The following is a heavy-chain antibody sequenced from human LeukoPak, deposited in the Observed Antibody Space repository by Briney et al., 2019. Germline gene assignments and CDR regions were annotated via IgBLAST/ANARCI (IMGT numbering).Heavy chain of an antibody. D-gene: IGHD6-13*01. J-gene: IGHJ5*02. V-gene: IGHV1-69*04. CDR2: IIPILGIA. CDR1: GYTFTSYY. CDR3: ARDATWAQYSSSWNNWFDP. Sequence: ASVKVSCKASGYTFTSYYMHWVRQAPGQGLEWMGRIIPILGIANYAQKFQGRVTITADKSTSTAYMELSSLRSEDTAVYYCARDATWAQYSSSWNNWFDPWGQGTLVTVSS.